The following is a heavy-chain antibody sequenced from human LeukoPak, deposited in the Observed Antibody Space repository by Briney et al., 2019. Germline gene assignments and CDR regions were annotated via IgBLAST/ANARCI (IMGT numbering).Heavy chain of an antibody. CDR2: ISYDGSNK. V-gene: IGHV3-30*18. J-gene: IGHJ3*02. CDR3: AKDWGAFDI. CDR1: GFTFSSYG. D-gene: IGHD3-16*01. Sequence: GGSLRLSCAASGFTFSSYGMHWVRHAPGKGLGWVAVISYDGSNKYYADSVKGRFTISRDNSKNTLYLQMNSLRAEDTAVYYCAKDWGAFDIWGQGTMVTVSS.